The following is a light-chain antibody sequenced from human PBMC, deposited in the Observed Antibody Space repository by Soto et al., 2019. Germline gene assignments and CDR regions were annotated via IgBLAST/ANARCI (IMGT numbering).Light chain of an antibody. J-gene: IGKJ4*01. V-gene: IGKV1-33*01. CDR3: QQYDNLPPSLT. CDR2: DAS. CDR1: QDISNY. Sequence: DLQMTQSPSSLSASVGDRVTITCQASQDISNYLNWYQQKPGKAPKRLIYDASNLETGVPSRFSGSGSGTDFTFTISSLQPEDIATYYCQQYDNLPPSLTFGGGTKVEIK.